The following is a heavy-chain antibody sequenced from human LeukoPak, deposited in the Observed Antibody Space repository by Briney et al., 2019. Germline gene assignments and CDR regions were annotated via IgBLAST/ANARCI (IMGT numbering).Heavy chain of an antibody. D-gene: IGHD5-12*01. V-gene: IGHV1-2*02. J-gene: IGHJ4*02. CDR2: INPVSGDS. CDR3: ATGVATAFTY. Sequence: GASVKVSCKASGYTFTDYYIHWVRQAPGQGLEWMAFINPVSGDSYSAPKFQGRVTMTRDTSISTAYMELNWLTSDDTAVYYCATGVATAFTYWGQGTLVTVSS. CDR1: GYTFTDYY.